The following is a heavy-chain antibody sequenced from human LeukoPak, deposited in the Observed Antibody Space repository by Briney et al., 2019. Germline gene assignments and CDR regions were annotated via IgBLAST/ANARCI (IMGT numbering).Heavy chain of an antibody. D-gene: IGHD6-6*01. CDR2: ISYDGSNK. CDR3: ARDGAYSSSSGMIASY. Sequence: GGSLRLSCAASGFTFSSYAMHWVRQAPGKGLEWVAVISYDGSNKYYADSVKGRFTISRDNSKNTLYLQMNSLRAEDTAVYYCARDGAYSSSSGMIASYWGQGTLVTVSS. V-gene: IGHV3-30*04. CDR1: GFTFSSYA. J-gene: IGHJ4*02.